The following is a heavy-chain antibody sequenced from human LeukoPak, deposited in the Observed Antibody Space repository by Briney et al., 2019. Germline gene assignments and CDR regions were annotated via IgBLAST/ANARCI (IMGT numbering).Heavy chain of an antibody. CDR2: IYSDGRT. V-gene: IGHV3-66*01. Sequence: GGSLRLSCAAFGFTVSSNYMSWVRQAPGKGLEWVSVIYSDGRTYYADSVKARFTISRDNSKNMLYLQMNSLRAEDTAVYYCARVTFNYYGSGDAFDMWGQGTMVTVSS. D-gene: IGHD3-10*01. J-gene: IGHJ3*02. CDR3: ARVTFNYYGSGDAFDM. CDR1: GFTVSSNY.